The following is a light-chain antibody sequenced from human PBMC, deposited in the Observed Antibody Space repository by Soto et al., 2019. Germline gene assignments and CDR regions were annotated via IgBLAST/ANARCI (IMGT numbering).Light chain of an antibody. CDR3: QSYDYSLTDSVV. CDR2: GDS. J-gene: IGLJ2*01. V-gene: IGLV1-40*01. CDR1: SSNIGAGYD. Sequence: QSVLTQPPSVSGAPGQKVTISCTGSSSNIGAGYDVNWYQQFPGTAPKLLIYGDSNRPSGVPDRFSGSKSGTSASLAITVLQAEDEADYYCQSYDYSLTDSVVLGGGTKLTVL.